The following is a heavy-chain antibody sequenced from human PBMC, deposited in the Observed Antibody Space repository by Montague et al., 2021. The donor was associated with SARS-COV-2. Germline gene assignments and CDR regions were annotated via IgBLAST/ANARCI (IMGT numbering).Heavy chain of an antibody. Sequence: SETLSLTCTVSGGSVSSISSHWGWIRQPPGKGLESIGSFYYAGGTQYNPSLKSRVTISVDTSNDQFSLKMNSVTAADTAVYFCARLYGSSFDCWGQGTLVTVSS. CDR2: FYYAGGT. D-gene: IGHD4-17*01. V-gene: IGHV4-39*01. J-gene: IGHJ4*02. CDR1: GGSVSSISSH. CDR3: ARLYGSSFDC.